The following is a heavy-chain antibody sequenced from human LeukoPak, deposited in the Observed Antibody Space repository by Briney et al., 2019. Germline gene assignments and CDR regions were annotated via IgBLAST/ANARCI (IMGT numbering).Heavy chain of an antibody. CDR3: ARHGISGWFPWGY. CDR1: GYSISSYY. Sequence: PSDTLSLTFSVAGYSISSYYWGCGRQPPGKGRGWGVYIYYSGTNNYTPSHKSRVTMSVDTSKNHFSLKLSSVTAAETAVYYCARHGISGWFPWGYWGQGTLVTVSS. V-gene: IGHV4-59*08. CDR2: IYYSGTN. J-gene: IGHJ4*02. D-gene: IGHD6-19*01.